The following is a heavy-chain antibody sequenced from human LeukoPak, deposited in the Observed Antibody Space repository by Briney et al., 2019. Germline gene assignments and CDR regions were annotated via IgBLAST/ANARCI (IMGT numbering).Heavy chain of an antibody. V-gene: IGHV1-8*02. CDR1: GYTFTGYY. CDR3: ARDFGYCTSTTCYSKFDP. Sequence: ASVKVSCKASGYTFTGYYMHWVRQAPGQGLEWMGWMNPNSGNTGYAQKFQGRITMTRNTSTSTAYLELSSLRTEDTAMYYCARDFGYCTSTTCYSKFDPWGQGTLVTVPS. D-gene: IGHD2-2*01. CDR2: MNPNSGNT. J-gene: IGHJ5*02.